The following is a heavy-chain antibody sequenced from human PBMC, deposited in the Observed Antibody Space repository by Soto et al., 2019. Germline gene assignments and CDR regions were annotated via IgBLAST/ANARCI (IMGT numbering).Heavy chain of an antibody. J-gene: IGHJ3*02. CDR2: ISNSGSI. Sequence: VHLVESGGDLVQPGGSLRLSCVASGFTFSSHSMNWVRQAPGKGLEWISHISNSGSIYYADSVEGRFTISRDNAKNSLYLQMNSLRDEDTAVYYCVPDDIGVVPGDVFDSWGQGTMVTVSS. CDR3: VPDDIGVVPGDVFDS. D-gene: IGHD3-10*01. CDR1: GFTFSSHS. V-gene: IGHV3-48*02.